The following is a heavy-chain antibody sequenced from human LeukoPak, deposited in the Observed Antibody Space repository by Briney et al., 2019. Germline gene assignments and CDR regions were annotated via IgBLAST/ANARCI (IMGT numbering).Heavy chain of an antibody. D-gene: IGHD6-13*01. CDR3: AREPTYSSSWYTTCDF. Sequence: GGSLRLSCAASGFTFSSYNMNWVRQAPGKGLEWISYISLSTTSIYYADSVKGRFTISRDNAKNSLYLQMNSLRAEDTAVYYCAREPTYSSSWYTTCDFWGQGTLVTVSS. CDR2: ISLSTTSI. J-gene: IGHJ4*02. V-gene: IGHV3-48*01. CDR1: GFTFSSYN.